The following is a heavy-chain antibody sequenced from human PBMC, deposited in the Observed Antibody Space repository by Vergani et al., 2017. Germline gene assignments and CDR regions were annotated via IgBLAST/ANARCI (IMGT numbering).Heavy chain of an antibody. J-gene: IGHJ5*02. V-gene: IGHV4-39*01. D-gene: IGHD6-19*01. Sequence: QLQLQESGPGLVKPSATLSLTCSVSGASIRSSNYYWGWIRQPPGKGLEWIATIYYSGSTYYNTSLKRRVTISVDTSKNQFCLKLSSVTAADTAVYFCARHSTVEWLVKLGWIDPWGQGILVTVSA. CDR3: ARHSTVEWLVKLGWIDP. CDR2: IYYSGST. CDR1: GASIRSSNYY.